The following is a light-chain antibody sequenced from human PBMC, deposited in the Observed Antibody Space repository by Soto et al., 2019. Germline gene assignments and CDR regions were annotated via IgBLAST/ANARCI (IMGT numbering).Light chain of an antibody. J-gene: IGLJ1*01. CDR1: KLGDKY. CDR3: QAWDSSSYV. CDR2: QDS. V-gene: IGLV3-1*01. Sequence: SYELTQPPSVSVSPGQTASITCSGDKLGDKYACWYQQKPGQSPVLVIYQDSKRPSGIPERSSGSNSGNTATLTISGTQPMDEADYYCQAWDSSSYVFGTGTKLTVL.